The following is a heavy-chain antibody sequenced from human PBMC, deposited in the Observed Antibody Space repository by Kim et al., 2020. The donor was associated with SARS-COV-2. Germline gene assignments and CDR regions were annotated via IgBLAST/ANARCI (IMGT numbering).Heavy chain of an antibody. Sequence: GESLKISCKGSGYSFTSYWIGWVRQMPGKGLEWMGIIYPGDSDTRYSPSFQGQVTISADKSISTAYLQWSSLKASDTAMYYCARGGSYCSSTSCQTLDAFDIWGQGTMVTVSS. CDR2: IYPGDSDT. CDR1: GYSFTSYW. CDR3: ARGGSYCSSTSCQTLDAFDI. D-gene: IGHD2-2*01. V-gene: IGHV5-51*01. J-gene: IGHJ3*02.